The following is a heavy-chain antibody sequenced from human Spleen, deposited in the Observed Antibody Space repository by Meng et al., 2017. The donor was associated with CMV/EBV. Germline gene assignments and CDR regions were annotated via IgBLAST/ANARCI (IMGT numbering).Heavy chain of an antibody. CDR2: LRVNTDAGTI. V-gene: IGHV3-15*01. Sequence: GESLKISCAASGFTFSNYSMNWVRQAPGKGLEWVGRLRVNTDAGTIDYGAPVKGRFTISRDNARNSLYLQMNSLRAEDTAVYYCARDHHLYSSNWYLLDYWGQGILVTVSS. J-gene: IGHJ4*02. D-gene: IGHD6-13*01. CDR3: ARDHHLYSSNWYLLDY. CDR1: GFTFSNYS.